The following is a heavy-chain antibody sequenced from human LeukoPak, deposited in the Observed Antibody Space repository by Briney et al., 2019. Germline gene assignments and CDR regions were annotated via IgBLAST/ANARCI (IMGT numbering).Heavy chain of an antibody. CDR3: ARGTPLRDLDY. V-gene: IGHV4-4*02. Sequence: KPSETLSLTCAVSGGSISSRNWWSWVRQPPGKGLEWIGEIYHSGSINYNPSLKSRVTISVDASKNQFSLNLTSVTAADTAVYFCARGTPLRDLDYWGQGILVTVSS. D-gene: IGHD1/OR15-1a*01. CDR1: GGSISSRNW. J-gene: IGHJ4*02. CDR2: IYHSGSI.